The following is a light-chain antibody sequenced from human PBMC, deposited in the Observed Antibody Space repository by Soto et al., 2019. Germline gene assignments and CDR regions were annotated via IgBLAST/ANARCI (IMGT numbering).Light chain of an antibody. CDR3: QQSYRPPYP. Sequence: DIQMTQSPSSLSSSVGDRVTITCQASQNINNYLNWYQQKPGRAPKLLIYDASNLEAGVPSRFRGSGSGTDFTLTIRSLQLDDFATYSCQQSYRPPYPFGQGTKVDIK. J-gene: IGKJ2*01. CDR1: QNINNY. CDR2: DAS. V-gene: IGKV1-39*01.